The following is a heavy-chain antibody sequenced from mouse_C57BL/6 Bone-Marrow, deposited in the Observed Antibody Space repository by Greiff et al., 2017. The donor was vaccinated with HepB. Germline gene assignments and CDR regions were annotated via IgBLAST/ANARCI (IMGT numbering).Heavy chain of an antibody. J-gene: IGHJ4*01. CDR2: IYPRDGST. CDR1: GYTFTSYD. CDR3: ASRDSSGPYYAMDY. Sequence: QVQLQQSGPELVKPGASVKLSCKASGYTFTSYDINWVKQRPGQGLEWIGWIYPRDGSTKYTEKFKGKATLTVDTSSSTAYMELHSLTSEDSAVYFWASRDSSGPYYAMDYWGQGTSVTVSS. V-gene: IGHV1-85*01. D-gene: IGHD3-2*02.